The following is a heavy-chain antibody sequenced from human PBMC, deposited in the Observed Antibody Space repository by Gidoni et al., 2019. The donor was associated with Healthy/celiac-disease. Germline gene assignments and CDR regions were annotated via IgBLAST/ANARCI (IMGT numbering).Heavy chain of an antibody. V-gene: IGHV3-49*05. D-gene: IGHD2-2*01. CDR1: GFTFGDYA. J-gene: IGHJ6*02. Sequence: EVQLVESGGGLVKPGRSLRLSCTASGFTFGDYAMRWFRQAPGKGLEWVGFIRSKAYGGTTEYAASVKGRFTISRDDSKSIAYLQMNSLKTEDTAVYYCTSDIVVVPAARRDYYYYGMDVWGQGTTVTVSS. CDR2: IRSKAYGGTT. CDR3: TSDIVVVPAARRDYYYYGMDV.